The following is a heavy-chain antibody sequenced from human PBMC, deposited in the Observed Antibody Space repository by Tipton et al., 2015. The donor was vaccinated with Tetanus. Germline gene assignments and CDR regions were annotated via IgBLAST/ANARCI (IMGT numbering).Heavy chain of an antibody. J-gene: IGHJ6*02. V-gene: IGHV4-4*07. CDR1: GGSTRDFY. CDR3: ARLTGHSMDVVDYYYFGMDV. Sequence: GLVKPSENLSLNCTVSGGSTRDFYWTWIRQAAGKRLEWIGRIYTSRITIYNPSLKSRVSMSMDTSRNQFSLELSSVTAADTAVYYCARLTGHSMDVVDYYYFGMDVWGQGTKVTVSS. CDR2: IYTSRIT. D-gene: IGHD2-21*01.